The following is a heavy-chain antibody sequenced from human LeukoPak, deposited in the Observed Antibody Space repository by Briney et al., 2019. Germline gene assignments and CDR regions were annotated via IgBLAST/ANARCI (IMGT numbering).Heavy chain of an antibody. CDR1: GYSFTTYW. V-gene: IGHV5-51*01. CDR2: IYPGDSDT. Sequence: GESLKISCKGSGYSFTTYWIGWVRQIPGKGLESMGIIYPGDSDTRYNPSFQGQVTISADKSMNTAYLQWSSLKASDTAMYYCARADYYYNYMDVWGKGTTVTVSS. J-gene: IGHJ6*03. CDR3: ARADYYYNYMDV.